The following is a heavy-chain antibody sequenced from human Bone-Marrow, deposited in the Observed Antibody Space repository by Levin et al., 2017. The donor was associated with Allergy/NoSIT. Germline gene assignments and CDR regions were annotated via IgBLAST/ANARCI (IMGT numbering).Heavy chain of an antibody. CDR1: GFPFDTYA. Sequence: ETLSLTCVTSGFPFDTYAMSWVRQAPGKGLEWVSTISGTGDGTYYADSVKGRFTISRDNSMNTLYVQMNSLRSDDTAVYYCAKHLHYSGLPRSYLDYWGQGTLVTVSS. J-gene: IGHJ4*02. CDR2: ISGTGDGT. CDR3: AKHLHYSGLPRSYLDY. D-gene: IGHD5-12*01. V-gene: IGHV3-23*01.